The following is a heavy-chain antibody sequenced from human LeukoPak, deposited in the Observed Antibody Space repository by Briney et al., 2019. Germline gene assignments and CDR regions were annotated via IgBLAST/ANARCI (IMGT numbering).Heavy chain of an antibody. J-gene: IGHJ4*02. CDR1: GFTFSSYE. CDR2: ISSSGNTI. V-gene: IGHV3-48*03. Sequence: HPGGSLRLSCAASGFTFSSYEMNWVRQAPGKGLEWVSYISSSGNTIYYADSVKGRFTISRDNAKNSLYLQMNSLRAEDTAIYYCASSRGSWPDYFDYWGQGTLVTVSS. D-gene: IGHD6-13*01. CDR3: ASSRGSWPDYFDY.